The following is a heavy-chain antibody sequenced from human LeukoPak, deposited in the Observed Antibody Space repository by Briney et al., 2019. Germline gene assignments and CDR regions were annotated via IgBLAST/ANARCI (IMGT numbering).Heavy chain of an antibody. Sequence: ASVKVSCKASGYTFTGYYMHWVRQAPGQGLEWMGWINPNSGGTNYAQKFQGRVTMTRDTSISTAYMELSRLRSDDTAVYYGARVPIGAAPPDYWGQGTLVTVSS. CDR3: ARVPIGAAPPDY. J-gene: IGHJ4*02. CDR1: GYTFTGYY. CDR2: INPNSGGT. D-gene: IGHD6-6*01. V-gene: IGHV1-2*02.